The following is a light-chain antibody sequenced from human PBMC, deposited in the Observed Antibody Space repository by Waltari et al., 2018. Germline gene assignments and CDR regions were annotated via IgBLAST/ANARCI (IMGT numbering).Light chain of an antibody. CDR3: QQYHDWPFT. J-gene: IGKJ3*01. V-gene: IGKV3D-15*01. CDR2: GAS. CDR1: QSVRGN. Sequence: EIVMTQSPATLSVSPGERATLSCRASQSVRGNLAWYQQKPGQSPRLRIYGASTRATGIPVRFTGAGSGTDFTLTISSLQSEDFAVYYCQQYHDWPFTFGPGTKVDIK.